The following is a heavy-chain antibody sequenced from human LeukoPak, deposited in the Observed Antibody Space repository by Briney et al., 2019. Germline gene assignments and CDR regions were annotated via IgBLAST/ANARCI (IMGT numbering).Heavy chain of an antibody. CDR2: ISAYNGNT. Sequence: ASVKVSCKASGYTFTSYGISWVRQAPGQGLEWMGWISAYNGNTNYAQKLQGRVTMTRDTSITTAYMELNRLTSDDTAVYYCARDRNLYSGSFASWGQGTLVTVSS. CDR1: GYTFTSYG. J-gene: IGHJ4*02. D-gene: IGHD1-26*01. CDR3: ARDRNLYSGSFAS. V-gene: IGHV1-18*01.